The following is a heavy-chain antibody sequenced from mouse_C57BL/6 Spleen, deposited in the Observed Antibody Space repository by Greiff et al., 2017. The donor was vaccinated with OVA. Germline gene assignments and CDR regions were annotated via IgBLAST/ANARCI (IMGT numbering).Heavy chain of an antibody. V-gene: IGHV6-6*01. J-gene: IGHJ3*01. Sequence: EVKLEESGGGLVQPGGSMKLSCAASGFTFSDAWMDWVRQSPEKGLEWVAEIRNKANNHATYYAVSVKGRFTISIDDSKSRVYLQMNSLSAEDTGIYYCTRRGSSPFAYWGQGTLVTVSA. D-gene: IGHD1-1*01. CDR2: IRNKANNHAT. CDR3: TRRGSSPFAY. CDR1: GFTFSDAW.